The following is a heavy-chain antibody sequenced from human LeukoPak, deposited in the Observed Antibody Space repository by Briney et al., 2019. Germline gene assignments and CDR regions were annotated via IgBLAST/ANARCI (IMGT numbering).Heavy chain of an antibody. D-gene: IGHD3-22*01. J-gene: IGHJ4*02. CDR2: IYHSGST. CDR3: ARTSGSGDSSGYYYSPDFDY. V-gene: IGHV4-30-2*01. CDR1: GGSISSGGYS. Sequence: KASQTLSLTCAVSGGSISSGGYSWSWIRQPPGKGLEWIGYIYHSGSTYYNPSLKSRVTISVDRSKNQFSLKLSSVTAADTAVYYCARTSGSGDSSGYYYSPDFDYWGQGTLVTVSS.